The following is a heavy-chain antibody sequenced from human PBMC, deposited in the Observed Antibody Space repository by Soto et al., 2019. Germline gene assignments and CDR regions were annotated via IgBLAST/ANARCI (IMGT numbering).Heavy chain of an antibody. CDR3: TRHLYSSSWPSAY. J-gene: IGHJ4*02. Sequence: SETLSLTCTVSGGSISSGDYYWSWIRQPPGKGLEWIGSIYYSGSTYYNPSLKSRVTISVDTSKNQFSLKVFSVTAADTVVYYCTRHLYSSSWPSAYGGQGTLVTVSP. V-gene: IGHV4-39*01. CDR2: IYYSGST. D-gene: IGHD6-13*01. CDR1: GGSISSGDYY.